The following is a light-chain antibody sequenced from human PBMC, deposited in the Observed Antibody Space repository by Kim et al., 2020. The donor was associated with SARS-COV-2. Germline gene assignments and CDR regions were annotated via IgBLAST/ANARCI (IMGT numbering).Light chain of an antibody. J-gene: IGLJ3*02. CDR3: SSYTTSSTWV. Sequence: QSITISCTGTSSDVGGYDYVSWYQQHPGKAHKLMIYAVTKRPSGVSNRFTGSKSGNTASLTISGLQAEDEADYYCSSYTTSSTWVFGGGTKLTVL. CDR2: AVT. V-gene: IGLV2-14*03. CDR1: SSDVGGYDY.